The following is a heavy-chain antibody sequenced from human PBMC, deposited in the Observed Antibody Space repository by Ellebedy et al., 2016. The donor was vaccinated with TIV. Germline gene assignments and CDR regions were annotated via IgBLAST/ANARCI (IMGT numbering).Heavy chain of an antibody. CDR1: GYPFTNQF. CDR2: IHPGAGST. V-gene: IGHV1-46*01. J-gene: IGHJ4*02. Sequence: ASVKVSCKASGYPFTNQFIHWVRQAPGQGLEWMGIIHPGAGSTTYSQKFQGRVTMTRDTSTSTVSMELSSLRSEDTAVYYCVREKAGGMFDYWGQGTLVTVSS. CDR3: VREKAGGMFDY. D-gene: IGHD6-13*01.